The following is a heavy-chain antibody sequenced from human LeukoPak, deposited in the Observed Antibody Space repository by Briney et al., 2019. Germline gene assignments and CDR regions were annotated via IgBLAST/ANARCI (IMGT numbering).Heavy chain of an antibody. Sequence: GGSLRLSCAASGFSFSSYAMNSVRQAPGQGLEWVSGISGRGDGTYYADSVRGRFTISRDNSKNTLYLQMNRLRAGDTAVYYCAKDRASPGFNLFDPWGEGTLVTVSS. V-gene: IGHV3-23*01. CDR3: AKDRASPGFNLFDP. CDR1: GFSFSSYA. D-gene: IGHD5-12*01. J-gene: IGHJ5*02. CDR2: ISGRGDGT.